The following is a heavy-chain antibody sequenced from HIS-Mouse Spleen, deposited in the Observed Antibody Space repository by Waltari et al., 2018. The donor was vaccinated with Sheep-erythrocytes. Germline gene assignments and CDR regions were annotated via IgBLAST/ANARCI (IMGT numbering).Heavy chain of an antibody. Sequence: QLQEPGPGLVKPSQTLSLTGTVSGGAISSGDYYWGWIRQPPGKGLEWIGYIYYSGSTYYNPSLKSRVTISVDTSKNQFSLKLSSVTAADTAVYYCARALANWGSSFDYWGQGTLVTVSS. J-gene: IGHJ4*02. V-gene: IGHV4-30-4*01. CDR2: IYYSGST. CDR1: GGAISSGDYY. CDR3: ARALANWGSSFDY. D-gene: IGHD7-27*01.